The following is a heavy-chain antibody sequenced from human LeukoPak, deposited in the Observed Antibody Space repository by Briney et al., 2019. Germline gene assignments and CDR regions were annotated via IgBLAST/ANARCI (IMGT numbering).Heavy chain of an antibody. CDR2: ISSNGGST. D-gene: IGHD3-22*01. V-gene: IGHV3-64*01. CDR1: EFTFSSYA. J-gene: IGHJ4*02. CDR3: ARAITMIVVAAPDY. Sequence: GGSLRLSCAASEFTFSSYAMHWVRQAPGKGLEYVSAISSNGGSTYYANSVKGRFTISRDNSKNTLYLQMGSLRAEDMAVYYCARAITMIVVAAPDYWGQGTLVTVSS.